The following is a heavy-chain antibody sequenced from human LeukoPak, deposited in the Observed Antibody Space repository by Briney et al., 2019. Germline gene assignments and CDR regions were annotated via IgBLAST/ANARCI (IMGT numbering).Heavy chain of an antibody. J-gene: IGHJ4*02. Sequence: XXXXXXXXXGLEWIXYIYYSGGTNYNPSLKSRVTVSVDTSKNQFSLKLSSVTAADTAVYYCARGIGRDGYNAYFDYWGQGTLVTVSS. V-gene: IGHV4-59*01. D-gene: IGHD5-24*01. CDR2: IYYSGGT. CDR3: ARGIGRDGYNAYFDY.